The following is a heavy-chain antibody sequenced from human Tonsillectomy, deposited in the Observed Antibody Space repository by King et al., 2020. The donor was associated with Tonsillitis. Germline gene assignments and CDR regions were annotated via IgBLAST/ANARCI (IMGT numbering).Heavy chain of an antibody. J-gene: IGHJ4*02. Sequence: VQLVESGAEVKKPGESLRISCKGSGYSFTSYWISWVRQMPGKGLEWMGRIDPSDSFTYYSPSFQGHVTISADKSITTAYLQWSSLKASDTAMYYCARRDCRSTSCYFDYWGQGTLVTVSS. D-gene: IGHD2-2*01. CDR2: IDPSDSFT. CDR1: GYSFTSYW. CDR3: ARRDCRSTSCYFDY. V-gene: IGHV5-10-1*03.